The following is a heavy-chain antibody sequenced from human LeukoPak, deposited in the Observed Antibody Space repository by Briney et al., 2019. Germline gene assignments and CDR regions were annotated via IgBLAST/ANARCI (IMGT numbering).Heavy chain of an antibody. J-gene: IGHJ3*02. CDR2: IIPIFGTA. D-gene: IGHD5-18*01. V-gene: IGHV1-69*13. CDR1: GGTFSSYA. CDR3: NTAMVWKDAFDT. Sequence: SVKVSCKASGGTFSSYAISWVRQAPGQGLEWMGGIIPIFGTANYAQKFQGRVTITADESTSTAYMELSSLRSEDTAVYYCNTAMVWKDAFDTWGQGTMVTVSS.